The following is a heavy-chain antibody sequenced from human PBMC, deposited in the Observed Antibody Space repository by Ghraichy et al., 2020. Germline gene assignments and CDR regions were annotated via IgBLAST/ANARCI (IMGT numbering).Heavy chain of an antibody. CDR2: ISGSGGST. J-gene: IGHJ4*02. D-gene: IGHD1-26*01. CDR3: AKCGAFSGSYFVYFDY. V-gene: IGHV3-23*01. CDR1: GFTFSSYA. Sequence: GGSLRLSCAASGFTFSSYAMSWVRQAPGKGLEWVSAISGSGGSTYYADSVKGRFTISRDNSKNTLYLQMNSLRAEDTAVYYCAKCGAFSGSYFVYFDYWGQGTLVTVSS.